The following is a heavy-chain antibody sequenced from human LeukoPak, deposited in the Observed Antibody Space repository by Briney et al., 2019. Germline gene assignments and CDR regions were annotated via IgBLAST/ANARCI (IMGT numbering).Heavy chain of an antibody. CDR2: MNPNSGNT. D-gene: IGHD3-10*01. Sequence: ASVKVSCKASGYTFTGYYMHWVRQAPGQGLEWMGWMNPNSGNTGYAQKFQGRVTMTRNTSISTAYMELSSLRSEDTAVYYCARGYGSEENYWGQGTLVTVSS. CDR1: GYTFTGYY. J-gene: IGHJ4*02. CDR3: ARGYGSEENY. V-gene: IGHV1-8*02.